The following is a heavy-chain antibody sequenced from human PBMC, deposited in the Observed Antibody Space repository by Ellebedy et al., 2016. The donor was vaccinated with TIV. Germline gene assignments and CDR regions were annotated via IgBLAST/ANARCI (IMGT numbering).Heavy chain of an antibody. Sequence: ASVKVSCXASGYTFTSYGISWVRQAPGQGLEWMGWISAYNGNTNYAQKLQGRVTMTTDTSTSTAYMELRSLRSDDTAVYYCARDGDIVVVVAATPESRYGMDVWGQGTTVTVSS. CDR2: ISAYNGNT. V-gene: IGHV1-18*01. CDR3: ARDGDIVVVVAATPESRYGMDV. J-gene: IGHJ6*02. CDR1: GYTFTSYG. D-gene: IGHD2-15*01.